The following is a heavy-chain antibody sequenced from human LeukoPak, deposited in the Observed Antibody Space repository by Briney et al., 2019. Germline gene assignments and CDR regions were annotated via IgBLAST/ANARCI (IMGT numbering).Heavy chain of an antibody. J-gene: IGHJ5*02. CDR2: INTNTGNP. CDR3: ARASLKYQLLSGVWFDP. Sequence: ASVKVSCKASGYTFTSYDINWVRQATGQGLEWMGWINTNTGNPTYAQGFTGRFVFSLDTSVSTAYLQISSLKAEDTAVYYCARASLKYQLLSGVWFDPWGQGTLVTVSS. V-gene: IGHV7-4-1*02. CDR1: GYTFTSYD. D-gene: IGHD2-2*01.